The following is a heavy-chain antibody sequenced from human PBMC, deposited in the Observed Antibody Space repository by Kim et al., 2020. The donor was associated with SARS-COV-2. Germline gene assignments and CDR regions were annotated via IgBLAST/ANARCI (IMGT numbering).Heavy chain of an antibody. J-gene: IGHJ6*02. V-gene: IGHV4-31*02. CDR3: ARDKNYGDYNYYYYYGMDV. Sequence: SRVTISVDTSKNQFSLKLSSVTAADTAVYYCARDKNYGDYNYYYYYGMDVWGQGTTVTVSS. D-gene: IGHD4-17*01.